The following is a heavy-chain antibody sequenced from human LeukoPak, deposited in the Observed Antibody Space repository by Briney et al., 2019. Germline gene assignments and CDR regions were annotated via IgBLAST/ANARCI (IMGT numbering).Heavy chain of an antibody. CDR1: GYTFTSYA. D-gene: IGHD2-15*01. V-gene: IGHV1-3*04. CDR3: ATGAPAYCSGGSCYSRNWFDP. J-gene: IGHJ5*02. CDR2: INTGNGNT. Sequence: ASVKVSCKASGYTFTSYAMHWVRQAPGQRLEWMGWINTGNGNTKYSQKFQGRVTMTEDTSTDTAYMELSSLRSEDTAVYYCATGAPAYCSGGSCYSRNWFDPWGQGTLVTVSS.